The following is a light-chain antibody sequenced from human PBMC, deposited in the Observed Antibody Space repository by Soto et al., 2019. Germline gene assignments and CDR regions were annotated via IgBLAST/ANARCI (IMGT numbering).Light chain of an antibody. CDR2: DAF. CDR1: QGVNND. V-gene: IGKV1-5*01. CDR3: QQSHIYSIS. J-gene: IGKJ5*01. Sequence: DIQMTQSPSTLSASVGDRVNITCRASQGVNNDLHWYQQKPGKAPKLLIHDAFKLELGVPSRFSGSGSGTEFTLTISSLQPEDFASYYCQQSHIYSISFGQGTRLELK.